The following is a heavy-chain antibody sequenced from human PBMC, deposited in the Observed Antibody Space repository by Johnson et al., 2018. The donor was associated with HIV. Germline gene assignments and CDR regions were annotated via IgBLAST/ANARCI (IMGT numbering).Heavy chain of an antibody. D-gene: IGHD2-15*01. V-gene: IGHV3-13*01. CDR1: GFTFSSYD. CDR2: IGTAGDT. CDR3: AKDAYCSGGRCYGFGAFDI. Sequence: VQLVESGGGLVQPGGSLRLSCAASGFTFSSYDMHWVRQATGKGLEWVSAIGTAGDTYYPGSVKGRFTISRENAKNSLYLQMNRLRAGDTAVYYCAKDAYCSGGRCYGFGAFDIWGQGTMVTVSS. J-gene: IGHJ3*02.